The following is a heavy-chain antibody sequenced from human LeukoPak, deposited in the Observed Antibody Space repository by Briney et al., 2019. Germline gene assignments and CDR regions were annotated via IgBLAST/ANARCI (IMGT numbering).Heavy chain of an antibody. D-gene: IGHD4-23*01. CDR2: VYFSWST. CDR1: GGPIRSYY. Sequence: KPSETLSLTCTVSGGPIRSYYWSWIRQPPGKGPEWIGYVYFSWSTNYNPSLKSRITISVYTSKNQFSIKLSSVTAASTALYYCAIRKGGNAGAFDIWGQKTMVTVSS. V-gene: IGHV4-59*08. CDR3: AIRKGGNAGAFDI. J-gene: IGHJ3*02.